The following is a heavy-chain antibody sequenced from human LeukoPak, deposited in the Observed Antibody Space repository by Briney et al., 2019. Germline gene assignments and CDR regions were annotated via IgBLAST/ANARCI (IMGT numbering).Heavy chain of an antibody. V-gene: IGHV3-30-3*01. Sequence: QPGGSLRLSCAASGFTFSSYAISWVRQAPGKGLEWVAALSSDGINKHYADSVKGRLTISRDNSKNTVYLQMSSLRAEDTALYYCARARSSTNSQNYYYFYGMDVWGQGTTVAV. CDR2: LSSDGINK. J-gene: IGHJ6*02. D-gene: IGHD2-2*01. CDR3: ARARSSTNSQNYYYFYGMDV. CDR1: GFTFSSYA.